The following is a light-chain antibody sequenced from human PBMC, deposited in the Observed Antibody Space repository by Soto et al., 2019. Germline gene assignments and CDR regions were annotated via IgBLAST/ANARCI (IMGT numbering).Light chain of an antibody. CDR2: GAS. Sequence: EIVMTQSPATLSLSPGERAALSCTASQSVSSSYLAWYQQKPGQAPRLLIYGASSRATGIPARFSGSGSGTDFTLTISRLEPEDFAVYYCQQYGSSPITFGQGTRREIK. CDR3: QQYGSSPIT. V-gene: IGKV3-20*01. J-gene: IGKJ5*01. CDR1: QSVSSSY.